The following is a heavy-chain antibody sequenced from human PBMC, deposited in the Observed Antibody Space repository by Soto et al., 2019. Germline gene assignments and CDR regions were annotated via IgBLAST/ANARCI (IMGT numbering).Heavy chain of an antibody. CDR2: INHNGNEK. V-gene: IGHV3-7*01. CDR1: GFTFSRHW. D-gene: IGHD6-13*01. CDR3: ARGTLVASGQDY. Sequence: GGSLRLSCAASGFTFSRHWMSWFRQAPGKGLEWVANINHNGNEKYCADSVKGRFTISRDDAKNSLYLQMNSLRVEDTAVYYCARGTLVASGQDYWGQGTLVTVSS. J-gene: IGHJ4*02.